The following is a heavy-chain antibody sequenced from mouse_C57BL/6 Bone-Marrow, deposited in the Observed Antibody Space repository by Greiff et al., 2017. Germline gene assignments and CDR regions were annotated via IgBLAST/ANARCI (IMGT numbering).Heavy chain of an antibody. D-gene: IGHD1-1*01. CDR2: IWTGGGT. V-gene: IGHV2-9-1*01. CDR1: GFSLTSYA. Sequence: VQRVESGPGLVAPSQSLSITCTVSGFSLTSYAISWVRQPPGKGLEWLGVIWTGGGTNYNSALKSRLSISKDNSKSQVFLKMNSLQTDDTARYYCARNRGYYYGSSYYYYAMDYWGQGTSVTVSS. CDR3: ARNRGYYYGSSYYYYAMDY. J-gene: IGHJ4*01.